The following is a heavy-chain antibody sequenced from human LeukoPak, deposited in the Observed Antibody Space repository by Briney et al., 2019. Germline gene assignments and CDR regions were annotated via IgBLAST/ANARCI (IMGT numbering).Heavy chain of an antibody. Sequence: PSETLSLTCTVSGGSISSGDYYWSWIRQPPGKGLEWIVYIYYSGSTYYNPSLKSRVTISVDTSKNQFSLKLSSVTAADTAVYYCARDPYLRDGYNSGAFDIWGQGTMVTVSS. CDR2: IYYSGST. CDR3: ARDPYLRDGYNSGAFDI. CDR1: GGSISSGDYY. D-gene: IGHD5-24*01. V-gene: IGHV4-30-4*01. J-gene: IGHJ3*02.